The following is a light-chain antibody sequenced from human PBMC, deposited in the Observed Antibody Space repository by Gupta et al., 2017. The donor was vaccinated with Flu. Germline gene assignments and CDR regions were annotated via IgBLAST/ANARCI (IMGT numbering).Light chain of an antibody. Sequence: GRATLACRARQTSRSNDLAWYQQKPCQAPRLLLYGSSSRATGIPDRISGSGSGTDFTLTISRLEPEDLAVYYCQQYDSSPQTFGQGTKVEIK. CDR3: QQYDSSPQT. V-gene: IGKV3-20*01. CDR1: QTSRSND. J-gene: IGKJ1*01. CDR2: GSS.